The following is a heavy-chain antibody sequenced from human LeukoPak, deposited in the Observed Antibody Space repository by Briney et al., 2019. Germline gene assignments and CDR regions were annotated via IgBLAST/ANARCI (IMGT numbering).Heavy chain of an antibody. D-gene: IGHD1-7*01. Sequence: PGGSLRLSCAASGFTSSSYAMSWVRQAPGKGLEWVSAISGSGGSTYYADSVKGRFTISRDNSKNTLYLQMNSLRAEDTAVYYCAKDTHNWNYGDWFDPWGQGTLVTVS. J-gene: IGHJ5*02. CDR3: AKDTHNWNYGDWFDP. V-gene: IGHV3-23*01. CDR2: ISGSGGST. CDR1: GFTSSSYA.